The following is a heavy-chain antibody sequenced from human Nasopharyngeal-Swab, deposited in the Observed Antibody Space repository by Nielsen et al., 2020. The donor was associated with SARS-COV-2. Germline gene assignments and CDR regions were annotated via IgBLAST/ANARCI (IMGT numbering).Heavy chain of an antibody. V-gene: IGHV3-53*01. J-gene: IGHJ6*02. CDR2: IYSGGST. D-gene: IGHD5-12*01. CDR3: AREFGYSGYDKRYYYYGMDV. CDR1: GFTVSSNY. Sequence: GESLKISCAASGFTVSSNYMSWVRQAPGKGLEWVSVIYSGGSTYYADSVKGRFTISRDNSKNTLYLQMNSLRAEDTAVYYCAREFGYSGYDKRYYYYGMDVWGQGTTVTVSS.